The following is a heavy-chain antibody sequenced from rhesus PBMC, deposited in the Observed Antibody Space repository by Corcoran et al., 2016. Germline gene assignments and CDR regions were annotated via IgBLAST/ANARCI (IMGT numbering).Heavy chain of an antibody. CDR1: GGSISSSY. D-gene: IGHD1-44*02. CDR2: IYGSGSST. J-gene: IGHJ3*01. Sequence: QLQLQESGPGLVKPSETLSVTCAVSGGSISSSYWSWIRQAPGKGLEWIGYIYGSGSSTNYNPSLKGRGTLSVDTSKNQLYLKLSSVTTADTAVYYCARGPYNSGSYNDAFDFWGQGLRVTVSS. CDR3: ARGPYNSGSYNDAFDF. V-gene: IGHV4-169*01.